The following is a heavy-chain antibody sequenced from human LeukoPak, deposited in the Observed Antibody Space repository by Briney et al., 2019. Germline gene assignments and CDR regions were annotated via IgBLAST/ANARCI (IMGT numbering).Heavy chain of an antibody. CDR3: ARAGLGIAAAGMNGTDV. CDR2: IGTAGDT. V-gene: IGHV3-13*01. CDR1: GFTFSSYD. D-gene: IGHD6-13*01. Sequence: GGSLRLSCAASGFTFSSYDMHWVRQATGKGLEWVSAIGTAGDTYYPGSVKGRFTISRENAKNSLYLQMNSLRAGDTAVYYCARAGLGIAAAGMNGTDVWGQGTTVTVSS. J-gene: IGHJ6*02.